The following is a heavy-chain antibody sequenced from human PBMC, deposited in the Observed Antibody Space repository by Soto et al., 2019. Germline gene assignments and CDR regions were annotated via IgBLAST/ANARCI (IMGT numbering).Heavy chain of an antibody. CDR3: ARVPMVRGVIRY. D-gene: IGHD3-10*01. J-gene: IGHJ4*02. V-gene: IGHV4-34*01. CDR1: GGSFSGYY. CDR2: INHSGST. Sequence: KPSETLSLTCAVYGGSFSGYYWSWIRQPPGKGLEWIGEINHSGSTNYNPSLKSRVTISVDTSKNQFSLKLSSVTAADTAVYYCARVPMVRGVIRYWGQGTLVTVSS.